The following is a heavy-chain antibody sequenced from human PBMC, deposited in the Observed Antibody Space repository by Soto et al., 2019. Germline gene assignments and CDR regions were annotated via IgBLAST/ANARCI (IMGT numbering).Heavy chain of an antibody. Sequence: QVQLQQWGAGLLKPSETLSLTCAVYGGSFSGYYWSWIRQPPGKGLEWIGEINHSGSTNYNPSLKSRVTISVDTSKNQFSPKLSSVTAADTAVYYCARRDDYGDYTFDYWGQGTLVTVSS. D-gene: IGHD4-17*01. CDR3: ARRDDYGDYTFDY. CDR2: INHSGST. V-gene: IGHV4-34*01. CDR1: GGSFSGYY. J-gene: IGHJ4*02.